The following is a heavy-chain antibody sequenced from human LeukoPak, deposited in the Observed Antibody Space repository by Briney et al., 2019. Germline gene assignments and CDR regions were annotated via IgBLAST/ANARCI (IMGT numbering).Heavy chain of an antibody. D-gene: IGHD6-19*01. CDR2: ISGSGGST. V-gene: IGHV3-23*01. CDR1: GGSISSSN. Sequence: ETLSLTCAVSGGSISSSNWWSWVRQAPGKGLEWVSAISGSGGSTYYADSVKGRFTISRDNSKNTLYLQMNSLRAEDTAVYYCAKYKEQWLVRYGMDVWGQGTTVTVSS. J-gene: IGHJ6*02. CDR3: AKYKEQWLVRYGMDV.